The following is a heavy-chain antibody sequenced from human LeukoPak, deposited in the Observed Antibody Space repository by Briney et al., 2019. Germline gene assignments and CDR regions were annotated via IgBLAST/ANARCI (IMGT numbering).Heavy chain of an antibody. D-gene: IGHD3-10*01. CDR1: GGSINNYY. CDR3: ARHNARLRGWIGEVDF. V-gene: IGHV4-59*08. Sequence: SETLSLTCSVSGGSINNYYWGWIRQPPGKGLEWIAYIYYSGSTNYDPSLKSRVTISVDTSKNQSSRMLSSVTAADTAVYYCARHNARLRGWIGEVDFWGQGALVTVSS. CDR2: IYYSGST. J-gene: IGHJ4*02.